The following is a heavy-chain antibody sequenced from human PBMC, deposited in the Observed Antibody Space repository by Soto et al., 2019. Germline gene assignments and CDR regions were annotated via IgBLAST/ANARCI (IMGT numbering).Heavy chain of an antibody. D-gene: IGHD3-22*01. Sequence: ASVKVSCKASGGTFSSYAINWVRQAPGRGLEWMGWINPGNGNTKYSQQFQGRVIIDRDTSASTAYMELSSLRPEDTAVYYCARGGYFDSSNYLAYWGLGTLVTVSS. CDR2: INPGNGNT. J-gene: IGHJ4*02. CDR3: ARGGYFDSSNYLAY. V-gene: IGHV1-3*01. CDR1: GGTFSSYA.